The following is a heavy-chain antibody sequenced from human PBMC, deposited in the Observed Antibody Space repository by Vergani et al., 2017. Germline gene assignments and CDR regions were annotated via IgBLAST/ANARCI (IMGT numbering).Heavy chain of an antibody. CDR2: IDHTGRP. D-gene: IGHD4-11*01. CDR1: GGSFTSYH. CDR3: ARVNTETNGHLYYYYYMDV. J-gene: IGHJ6*03. V-gene: IGHV4-34*01. Sequence: QVQLQQWGGGLLKPSETLSLTCVVNGGSFTSYHWTWIRPSPGEGQEWVGDIDHTGRPDYNPSLKSRLTMSVDKSRNQFSLTLNSVTATETAIYFCARVNTETNGHLYYYYYMDVWGQGTAVTVS.